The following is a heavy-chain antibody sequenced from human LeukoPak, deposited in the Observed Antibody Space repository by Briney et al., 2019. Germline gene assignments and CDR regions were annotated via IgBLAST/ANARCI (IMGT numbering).Heavy chain of an antibody. D-gene: IGHD3-3*01. J-gene: IGHJ3*02. CDR3: ASDLRFLEWSNAFDI. V-gene: IGHV1-2*02. CDR2: INPNSGGT. Sequence: ASVKVSCKASGYTFTGYYMHWVRQAPGQGLEWMGWINPNSGGTNYAQKFQGRVTMTRDTPISTAYMELSRLRSDDTAVYYCASDLRFLEWSNAFDIWGQGTMVTVSS. CDR1: GYTFTGYY.